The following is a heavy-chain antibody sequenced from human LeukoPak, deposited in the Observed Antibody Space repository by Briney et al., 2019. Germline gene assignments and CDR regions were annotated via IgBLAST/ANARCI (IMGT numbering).Heavy chain of an antibody. CDR3: ARGRGWYFDL. D-gene: IGHD3-10*01. CDR2: VTVSGGGX. V-gene: IGHV3-74*01. J-gene: IGHJ2*01. Sequence: GGSLRLSCTXXGFTFXXXXXXXXXQAXXKXLDWVSXVTVSGGGXXXXXXXKGRXXXXXXXAXXXLYLQMNSLRVEDTAVYYCARGRGWYFDLWGRGTLVTVSS. CDR1: GFTFXXXX.